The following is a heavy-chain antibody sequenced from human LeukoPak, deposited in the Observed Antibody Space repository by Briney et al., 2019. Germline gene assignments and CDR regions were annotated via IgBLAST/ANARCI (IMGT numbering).Heavy chain of an antibody. CDR1: GFTFDAYA. D-gene: IGHD6-13*01. CDR3: AKDMSGSSWYYFDT. J-gene: IGHJ4*02. CDR2: ISFNSGHI. Sequence: PGGSLRLSCTAFGFTFDAYAMHWVRQVPGKGLEWVSGISFNSGHIGYADSVKGRFTIFRDNAKTSVYLQMSSLTAEETALYYCAKDMSGSSWYYFDTWGQGTLVTVSS. V-gene: IGHV3-9*01.